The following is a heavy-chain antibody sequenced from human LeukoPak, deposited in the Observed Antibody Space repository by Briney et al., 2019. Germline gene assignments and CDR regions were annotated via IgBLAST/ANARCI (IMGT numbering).Heavy chain of an antibody. CDR2: IFYTGFT. D-gene: IGHD6-6*01. Sequence: SETLSLTCTVSDGSISDSYWSWIRQSPGKGLEWIGYIFYTGFTHYNPSLKSRVTISVDTSKNQFSLKLSSVTAADTAVYYCARGSIADNWFDPWGQGTLVTVSS. CDR1: DGSISDSY. CDR3: ARGSIADNWFDP. V-gene: IGHV4-59*01. J-gene: IGHJ5*02.